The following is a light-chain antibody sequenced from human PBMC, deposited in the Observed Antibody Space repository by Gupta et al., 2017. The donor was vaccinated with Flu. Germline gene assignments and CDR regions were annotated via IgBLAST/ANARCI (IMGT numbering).Light chain of an antibody. J-gene: IGLJ2*01. CDR3: NSRDSTDNHQAV. V-gene: IGLV3-19*01. CDR2: AKN. Sequence: IYAKNFRPSGIPDRFSGSSSGNTASLTITGAQAEDEADYYCNSRDSTDNHQAVFGGGTKLTVL.